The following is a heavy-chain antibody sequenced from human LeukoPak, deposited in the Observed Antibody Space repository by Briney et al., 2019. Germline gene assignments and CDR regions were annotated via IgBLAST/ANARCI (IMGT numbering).Heavy chain of an antibody. Sequence: PSETLSLTCAVYGGSFSGYYWSWIRQPPGKGLEWIGEINHSGSTNYNPSLKSRVTISVDTSKNPFSLTLSSVTAADTAVYYCARGTSYYYGSGAYGMDVWGQGTTVTVSS. CDR1: GGSFSGYY. CDR2: INHSGST. D-gene: IGHD3-10*01. CDR3: ARGTSYYYGSGAYGMDV. J-gene: IGHJ6*02. V-gene: IGHV4-34*01.